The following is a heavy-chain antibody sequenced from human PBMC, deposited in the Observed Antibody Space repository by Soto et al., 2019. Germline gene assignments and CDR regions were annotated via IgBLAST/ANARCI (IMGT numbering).Heavy chain of an antibody. Sequence: SETLSLTCAVYGGSFGGYYCILIRQPAGKWLEWIGEINHSGSTNYNPSLKSRVTISVDTSKNQFSLKLSSVTAADTAVYYCARTRSSSWYRMYSWFDPWGQGTLVTVSS. J-gene: IGHJ5*02. V-gene: IGHV4-34*01. D-gene: IGHD6-13*01. CDR3: ARTRSSSWYRMYSWFDP. CDR2: INHSGST. CDR1: GGSFGGYY.